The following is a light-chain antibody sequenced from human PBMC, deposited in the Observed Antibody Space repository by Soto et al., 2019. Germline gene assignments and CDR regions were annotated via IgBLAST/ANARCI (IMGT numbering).Light chain of an antibody. CDR3: QQYDSYPRT. CDR2: GAS. CDR1: QRVSSNF. Sequence: ENVLTQSPGTLSLSPGERATISCRASQRVSSNFLAWYQQKPGQAPRLLIYGASNRANGIPDRFSGSGSGTDCTLTISRLEPEDFAVYYCQQYDSYPRTFGQGTKVELK. V-gene: IGKV3-20*01. J-gene: IGKJ1*01.